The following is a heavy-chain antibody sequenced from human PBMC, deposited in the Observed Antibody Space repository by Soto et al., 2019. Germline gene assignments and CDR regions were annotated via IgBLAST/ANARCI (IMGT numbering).Heavy chain of an antibody. CDR1: GYTFTSYY. Sequence: ASVKVSCKASGYTFTSYYMHWVRQAPGQGLEWMGIINPSGGSTSYAQKFQGRVTMTRETSTSKVYMELSSLRSEDTAVYYCARASTVTEQYSYYYYGMDVWVQANTVTVS. D-gene: IGHD4-17*01. J-gene: IGHJ6*02. CDR3: ARASTVTEQYSYYYYGMDV. V-gene: IGHV1-46*01. CDR2: INPSGGST.